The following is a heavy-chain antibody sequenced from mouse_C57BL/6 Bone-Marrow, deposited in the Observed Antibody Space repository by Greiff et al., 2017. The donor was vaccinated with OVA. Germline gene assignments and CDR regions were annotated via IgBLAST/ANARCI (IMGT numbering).Heavy chain of an antibody. Sequence: EVKVEESGPGLVKPSQSLSLTCSVTGYSITSGYYWNWIRQFPGNKLEWMGYISYDGSNNYNPSLKNRISITRDTSKNQFFLKLNSVTTEDTATYYCARGGTAQALDYWGQGTSVTVSS. V-gene: IGHV3-6*01. D-gene: IGHD3-2*02. J-gene: IGHJ4*01. CDR2: ISYDGSN. CDR1: GYSITSGYY. CDR3: ARGGTAQALDY.